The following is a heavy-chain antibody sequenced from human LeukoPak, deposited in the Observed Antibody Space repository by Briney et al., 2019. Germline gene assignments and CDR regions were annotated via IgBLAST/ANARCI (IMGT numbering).Heavy chain of an antibody. D-gene: IGHD3-10*01. Sequence: PGGSLRLSCAASVFTFSTYAMRWVRQAPGKGLEWVSSISGGDGSPYYADSVKGRFTISRDNSKNTLYLQMNSLRAEDTAVYYCAKGESHPKYYFDYWGQGTLVTVSS. J-gene: IGHJ4*02. V-gene: IGHV3-23*01. CDR1: VFTFSTYA. CDR3: AKGESHPKYYFDY. CDR2: ISGGDGSP.